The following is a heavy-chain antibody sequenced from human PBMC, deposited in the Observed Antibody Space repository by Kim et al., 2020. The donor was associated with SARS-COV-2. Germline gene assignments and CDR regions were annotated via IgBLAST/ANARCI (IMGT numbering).Heavy chain of an antibody. J-gene: IGHJ3*01. D-gene: IGHD1-7*01. CDR3: ARGGTTRHGFDF. Sequence: TKYTPPLTSRLLISVDTSKNQFFLNLTSLTPADTAVYFCARGGTTRHGFDFWGQGTMVTVSS. V-gene: IGHV4-4*07. CDR2: T.